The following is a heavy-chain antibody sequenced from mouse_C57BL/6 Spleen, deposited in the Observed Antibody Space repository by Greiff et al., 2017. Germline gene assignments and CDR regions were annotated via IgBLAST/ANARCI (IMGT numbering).Heavy chain of an antibody. Sequence: QVQLQQSGAELVKPGASVKISCKASGYAFSSYWMNWVKQRPGKGLEWIGQIYPGDGDTNYNGKFKGKATLTADKSSSTAYMQLSSLTSEDSAVYFCARPLDSSGTAWFAYWGQGTLVTVSA. V-gene: IGHV1-80*01. D-gene: IGHD3-2*02. CDR1: GYAFSSYW. J-gene: IGHJ3*01. CDR2: IYPGDGDT. CDR3: ARPLDSSGTAWFAY.